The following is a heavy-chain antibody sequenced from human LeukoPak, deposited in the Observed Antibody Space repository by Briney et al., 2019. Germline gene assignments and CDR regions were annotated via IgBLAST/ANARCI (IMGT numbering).Heavy chain of an antibody. Sequence: EASVKVSCKASGYTFTTYYMHWVRQAPGQGLEWMGIINPSGGSTSYAQKFQGRVTMTRDTSTSTVYMELSSLRSEDTAVYYCARDEGTTGSDYWGQGTLVTVSS. V-gene: IGHV1-46*01. J-gene: IGHJ4*02. CDR2: INPSGGST. D-gene: IGHD1-1*01. CDR1: GYTFTTYY. CDR3: ARDEGTTGSDY.